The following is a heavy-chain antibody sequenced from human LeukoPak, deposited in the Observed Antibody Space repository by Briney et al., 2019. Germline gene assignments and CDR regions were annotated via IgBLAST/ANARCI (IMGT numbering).Heavy chain of an antibody. Sequence: KAGGSLGLSCAASGFTLSNYNMNWARQAPGKGLEWVSSISGSSSYLFFADSVKGRFTISRDNTKNSLYLQMNSLRVDDTAVYYCARDAVTGYSSGWYKPFPFDYWGQGTLVIVSS. D-gene: IGHD6-19*01. V-gene: IGHV3-21*01. J-gene: IGHJ4*02. CDR1: GFTLSNYN. CDR2: ISGSSSYL. CDR3: ARDAVTGYSSGWYKPFPFDY.